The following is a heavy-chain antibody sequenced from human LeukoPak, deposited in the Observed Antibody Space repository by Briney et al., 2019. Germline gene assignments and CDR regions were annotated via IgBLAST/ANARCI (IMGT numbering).Heavy chain of an antibody. CDR3: ASGNDFDY. J-gene: IGHJ4*02. CDR2: IKQDGSQK. CDR1: GFTFSNSW. D-gene: IGHD1-1*01. Sequence: PGGSLRLSCAASGFTFSNSWMSWVRQAPGKGLEWLASIKQDGSQKYYLDSVKGRFTISRDNAKNSLSLQMNSLRVEDTAVYYCASGNDFDYWGQGTLVTVSS. V-gene: IGHV3-7*03.